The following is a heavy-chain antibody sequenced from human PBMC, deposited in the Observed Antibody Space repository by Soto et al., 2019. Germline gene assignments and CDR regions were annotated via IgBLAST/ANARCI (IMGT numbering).Heavy chain of an antibody. V-gene: IGHV4-31*03. CDR3: ARYRFSGNKWSKFDY. Sequence: PSETLSLTCTVSGVTVSSDAYYWSWIRQHPGKGLEWIGNIYHTGSTYYSPSLKSRVVISLDTSNNQFSLTLTSVTAADTAVYYCARYRFSGNKWSKFDYWGGGTLVSVSS. J-gene: IGHJ4*02. CDR2: IYHTGST. D-gene: IGHD3-16*02. CDR1: GVTVSSDAYY.